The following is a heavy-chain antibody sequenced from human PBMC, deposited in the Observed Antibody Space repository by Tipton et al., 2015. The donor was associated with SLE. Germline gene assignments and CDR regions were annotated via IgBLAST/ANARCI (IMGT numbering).Heavy chain of an antibody. V-gene: IGHV4-59*01. CDR1: GASIRDYY. D-gene: IGHD3-10*01. CDR3: ARGVLLWFRESSYPAF. J-gene: IGHJ4*02. Sequence: TLSLTCTVSGASIRDYYWSCIRQPPGKGLEYLGYISDSGNTKYNHSLKSRVTISVDTSKNQFSLKLDSVTAADTAVYYWARGVLLWFRESSYPAFWGQGTLVTVSS. CDR2: ISDSGNT.